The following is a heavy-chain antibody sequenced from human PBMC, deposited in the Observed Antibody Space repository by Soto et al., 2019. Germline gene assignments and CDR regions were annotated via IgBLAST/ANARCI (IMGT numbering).Heavy chain of an antibody. CDR3: ARVDYGDPNWFDP. V-gene: IGHV4-30-2*01. CDR1: GGSISSGGYS. J-gene: IGHJ5*02. Sequence: SETLSLTCAVSGGSISSGGYSWSWIRQPPGKGLEWIGYIYHSGSTYYNPSLKSRVTISVDRSKNQFSLKLSSVTAADTAVYYCARVDYGDPNWFDPWGQGTLVTVSS. D-gene: IGHD4-17*01. CDR2: IYHSGST.